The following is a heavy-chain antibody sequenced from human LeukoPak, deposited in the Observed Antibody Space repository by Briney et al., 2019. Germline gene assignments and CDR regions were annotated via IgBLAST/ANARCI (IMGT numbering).Heavy chain of an antibody. CDR2: IYGGGGNR. CDR3: ARNDASGSNYNVAFDI. V-gene: IGHV1-46*01. D-gene: IGHD3-10*01. Sequence: ASVKVSCKASGYTLINYHMHWVRQAPGQGREWMGVIYGGGGNRKYAQRFQGRVTMTRDTSTSTVYMELTSLRSEDTAVYYCARNDASGSNYNVAFDIWGQGTMVTVSS. J-gene: IGHJ3*02. CDR1: GYTLINYH.